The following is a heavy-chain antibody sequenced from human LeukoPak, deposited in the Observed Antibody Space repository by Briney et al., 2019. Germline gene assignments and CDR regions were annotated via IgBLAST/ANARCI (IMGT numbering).Heavy chain of an antibody. V-gene: IGHV1-2*04. CDR1: GYTFTGYY. Sequence: ASVKVSCKASGYTFTGYYMHWVRQAPGQGLEWMGWINPNSGGTNYAQKFQGWVTMTRDTSISTAYMELSRLRSDDTAVHYCARGDKVADRSNYFDYWGQGTLVTVSS. CDR3: ARGDKVADRSNYFDY. D-gene: IGHD6-19*01. J-gene: IGHJ4*02. CDR2: INPNSGGT.